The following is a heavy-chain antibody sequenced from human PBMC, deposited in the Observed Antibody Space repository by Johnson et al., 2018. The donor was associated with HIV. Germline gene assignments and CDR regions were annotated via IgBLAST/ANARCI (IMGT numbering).Heavy chain of an antibody. J-gene: IGHJ3*02. D-gene: IGHD6-13*01. Sequence: VQLVESGGGVVQPGRSLRLSCTASAFAFSSYVMHWVRQAPGKGLEWVAVISYDGSNKYYADFVKGRLTISRDNSKNTLYLQMNSLRTEDTALYYCAKERGYGSWYNDAFDIWGQGTMVTVSS. CDR2: ISYDGSNK. V-gene: IGHV3-30*04. CDR3: AKERGYGSWYNDAFDI. CDR1: AFAFSSYV.